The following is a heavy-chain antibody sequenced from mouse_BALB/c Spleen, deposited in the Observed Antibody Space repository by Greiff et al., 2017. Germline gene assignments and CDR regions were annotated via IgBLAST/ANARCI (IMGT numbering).Heavy chain of an antibody. V-gene: IGHV1S135*01. CDR3: ARFGLRQFPYYFDY. D-gene: IGHD2-4*01. CDR2: IDPYNGGT. CDR1: GYSFTGYN. J-gene: IGHJ2*01. Sequence: EVQLQQSGPELGKPGASVKISCKASGYSFTGYNMYWVKQSHRKSLEWIGYIDPYNGGTSYNQKSKGKATLTVDKSSSTAYMHLNSLTSEDSAIYYCARFGLRQFPYYFDYWGQGTTLTVSS.